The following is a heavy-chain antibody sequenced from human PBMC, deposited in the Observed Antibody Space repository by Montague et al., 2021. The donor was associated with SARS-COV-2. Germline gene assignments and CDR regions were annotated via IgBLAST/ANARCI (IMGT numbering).Heavy chain of an antibody. V-gene: IGHV4-59*12. CDR2: THYSGTT. CDR1: SGPLSGYY. J-gene: IGHJ4*02. D-gene: IGHD2-8*02. CDR3: ARGTAYDHVYY. Sequence: SETLSLTCTASSGPLSGYYWSWIRQPPGKGLEWIGFTHYSGTTKYNPSLKSRLNMSLDTSKNQFSLTLNSVTAADTAIYYCARGTAYDHVYYWGQGAPVTVAS.